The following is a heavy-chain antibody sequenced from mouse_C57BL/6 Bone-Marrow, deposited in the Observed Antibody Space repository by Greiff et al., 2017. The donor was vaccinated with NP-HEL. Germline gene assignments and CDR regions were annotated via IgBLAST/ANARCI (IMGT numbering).Heavy chain of an antibody. CDR3: ARSEDGNYYWYFDV. V-gene: IGHV1-82*01. J-gene: IGHJ1*03. Sequence: VQLQESGPELVKPGASVKISCKASGYAFSSSWMNWVKQRPGKGLEWIGRIYPGDGDTNYNGKFKGKATLTADKSSSTAYMQLSSLTSEDSAVYFCARSEDGNYYWYFDVWGTGTTVTVSS. D-gene: IGHD2-1*01. CDR1: GYAFSSSW. CDR2: IYPGDGDT.